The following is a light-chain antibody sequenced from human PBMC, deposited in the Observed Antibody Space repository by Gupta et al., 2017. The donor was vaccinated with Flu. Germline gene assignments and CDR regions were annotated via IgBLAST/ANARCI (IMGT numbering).Light chain of an antibody. CDR2: EVD. CDR1: SSDIGAYNH. V-gene: IGLV2-14*01. J-gene: IGLJ1*01. Sequence: QSALTQPASVSGSPGQSISISCTGTSSDIGAYNHVSWYQQHPGKAPKLIIYEVDHRPSGVSNRFSGSKSGNTASLTISGLQAEDEADYYGTSYTTSSTYVFATGTKVTVL. CDR3: TSYTTSSTYV.